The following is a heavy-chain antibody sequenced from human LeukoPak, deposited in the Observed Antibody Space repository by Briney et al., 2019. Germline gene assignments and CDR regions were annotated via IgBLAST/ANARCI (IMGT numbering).Heavy chain of an antibody. CDR2: IKKDGSGK. V-gene: IGHV3-7*01. CDR3: ARGGGNDYDTSGYYYLAAY. J-gene: IGHJ4*02. CDR1: GFTFSSSW. Sequence: PAGGSLRLSCAASGFTFSSSWMTWVRQAPGKGLEWVANIKKDGSGKNYVDSVKGRFTISRDNAKNSLFLQMNSLRAEDTAVYYCARGGGNDYDTSGYYYLAAYWGQGTLVTVSS. D-gene: IGHD3-22*01.